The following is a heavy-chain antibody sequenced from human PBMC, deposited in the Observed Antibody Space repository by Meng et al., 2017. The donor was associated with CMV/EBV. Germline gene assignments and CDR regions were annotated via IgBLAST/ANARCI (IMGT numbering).Heavy chain of an antibody. CDR1: CYTFTSYG. CDR3: ARDSVAVRPGWFDP. Sequence: SCYTFTSYGISWVRQAPGQGLEWMGWISAYNGNTNYAQKYQGRVTMTTDSPTTTAYMELRSLRSDDTAVYYCARDSVAVRPGWFDPWGQGTLVTVSS. J-gene: IGHJ5*02. D-gene: IGHD6-6*01. V-gene: IGHV1-18*01. CDR2: ISAYNGNT.